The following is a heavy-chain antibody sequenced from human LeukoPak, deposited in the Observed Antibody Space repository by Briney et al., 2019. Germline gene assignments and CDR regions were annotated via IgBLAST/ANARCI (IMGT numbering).Heavy chain of an antibody. D-gene: IGHD1-1*01. CDR3: ARVKLARGRYFDY. CDR2: IYYSGST. J-gene: IGHJ4*02. Sequence: SQTLSLTCTVSGGSISSGGYYWRWIRQHPGKGLEWIGYIYYSGSTYYNPSLKSRVTISVDTSKNQFSLKLSSVTAADTAVYYCARVKLARGRYFDYWGQGTLVTVSS. CDR1: GGSISSGGYY. V-gene: IGHV4-31*03.